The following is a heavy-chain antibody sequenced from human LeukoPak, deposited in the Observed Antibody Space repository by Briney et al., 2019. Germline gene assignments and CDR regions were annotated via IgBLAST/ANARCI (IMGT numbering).Heavy chain of an antibody. D-gene: IGHD4-17*01. CDR2: TSYDGRNK. J-gene: IGHJ4*02. Sequence: GGSLRLSCEASGFTFSNYAMHWVRQAPGKGLEWVAVTSYDGRNKYYAGSVKGRFTISRDNSKNTLYLQMNSLRAEDTAVYYCARDYYGDPYQSFDYWGQGTLVTVSS. CDR1: GFTFSNYA. V-gene: IGHV3-30*04. CDR3: ARDYYGDPYQSFDY.